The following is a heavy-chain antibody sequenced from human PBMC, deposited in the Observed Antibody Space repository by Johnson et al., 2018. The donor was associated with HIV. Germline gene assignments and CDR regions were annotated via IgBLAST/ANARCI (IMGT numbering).Heavy chain of an antibody. V-gene: IGHV3-11*04. D-gene: IGHD2-15*01. CDR1: GFTFSDFF. CDR3: AKDATLQDRTCAFDI. CDR2: MSTSGSTK. Sequence: VQLVESGGGVVQPGGSLRLSCAASGFTFSDFFMSWIRQAPGKGLEWVAYMSTSGSTKFYADSVTGRFTISRDNSKNTLFLQMNSLRAEDTAVYYCAKDATLQDRTCAFDILCQATIVTVSS. J-gene: IGHJ3*02.